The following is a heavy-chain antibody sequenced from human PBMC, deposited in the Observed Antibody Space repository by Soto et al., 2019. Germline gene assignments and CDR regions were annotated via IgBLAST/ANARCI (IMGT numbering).Heavy chain of an antibody. CDR1: GYTFTSYA. CDR2: INAGNGNT. D-gene: IGHD2-21*02. CDR3: ARSIVVVTAADY. V-gene: IGHV1-3*01. Sequence: QVQLVQSGAEVKKPGASVKVSCKASGYTFTSYAMHWVRQAPGQRFEWMGWINAGNGNTKYSQKFQGRVTITRDTSASTAYMELSSLRSEDTAVYYCARSIVVVTAADYWGQGTLVTVSS. J-gene: IGHJ4*02.